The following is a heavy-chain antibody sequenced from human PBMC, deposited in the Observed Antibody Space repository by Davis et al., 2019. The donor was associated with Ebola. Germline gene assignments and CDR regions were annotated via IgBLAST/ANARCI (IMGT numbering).Heavy chain of an antibody. D-gene: IGHD6-13*01. V-gene: IGHV3-9*01. CDR3: TKAPGIAAAGIPYYLDY. J-gene: IGHJ4*02. CDR1: GFNFDEYA. Sequence: SLKISCAASGFNFDEYAMHWVRQAPGKGLEWVSSISWTSGSIGYADSVRGRFTISRDNAKNYLYLQMNSLRVEDTALYYCTKAPGIAAAGIPYYLDYWGQGTLVTVSS. CDR2: ISWTSGSI.